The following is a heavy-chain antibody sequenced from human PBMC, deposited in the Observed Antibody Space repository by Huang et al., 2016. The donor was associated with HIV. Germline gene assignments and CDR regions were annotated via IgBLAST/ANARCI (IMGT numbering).Heavy chain of an antibody. CDR3: VHRLRYGKWYVDY. Sequence: QITLKESGPTLVKPTQTLTLTSTFSGFSLTSSGVAVGWLRQPPGKALEWLALIYWDNEERFSPSLKTRLTITKDTPKNEVVLTMTNMDPVDTATYYCVHRLRYGKWYVDYWGQGVLVTVSS. V-gene: IGHV2-5*02. D-gene: IGHD6-13*01. J-gene: IGHJ4*02. CDR2: IYWDNEE. CDR1: GFSLTSSGVA.